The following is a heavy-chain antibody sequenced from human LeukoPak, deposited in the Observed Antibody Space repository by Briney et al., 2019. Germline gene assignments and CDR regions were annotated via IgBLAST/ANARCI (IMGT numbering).Heavy chain of an antibody. V-gene: IGHV1-18*01. D-gene: IGHD4-11*01. CDR3: ARDGGDYSNYPVSY. J-gene: IGHJ4*02. CDR2: ISAYNGNT. Sequence: ASVKVSCKASGYTFTSYGISWVRQAPGQGLEWMGWISAYNGNTNYAQKLQGRVTMTTDASTSTAYMELRSLRSDDTAVYYCARDGGDYSNYPVSYWGQGTLVTVSS. CDR1: GYTFTSYG.